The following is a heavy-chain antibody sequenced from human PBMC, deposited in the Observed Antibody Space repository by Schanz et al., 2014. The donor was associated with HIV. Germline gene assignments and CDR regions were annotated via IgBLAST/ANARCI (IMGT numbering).Heavy chain of an antibody. J-gene: IGHJ6*02. Sequence: QVQLVQSGAEVKKPGSSVKVSCKTLGGTFRTYAVSWVRQAPGQGLEWMGGIIPIFGTTNYAQKFQGRVTITADESTSTAYMELSSLRSEDTAVYYCASREFGIYYYGLDVWGQGTTVTVSS. V-gene: IGHV1-69*01. CDR1: GGTFRTYA. CDR2: IIPIFGTT. CDR3: ASREFGIYYYGLDV. D-gene: IGHD3-10*01.